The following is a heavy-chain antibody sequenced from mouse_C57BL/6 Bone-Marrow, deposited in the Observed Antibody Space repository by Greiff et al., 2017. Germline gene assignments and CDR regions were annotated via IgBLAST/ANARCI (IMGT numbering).Heavy chain of an antibody. V-gene: IGHV3-8*01. J-gene: IGHJ4*01. CDR2: ISYSGST. D-gene: IGHD1-1*01. CDR1: GYSITSDY. CDR3: AKGGPTTVVDYYAMDY. Sequence: VQLKESGPGLAKPSQTLSLTCSVTGYSITSDYWNWIRKFPGNKLEYMGYISYSGSTYYNPSLKSRLSITRDTSKNQYYLQLNSVTTEDTATYYCAKGGPTTVVDYYAMDYWGQGTSVTVSS.